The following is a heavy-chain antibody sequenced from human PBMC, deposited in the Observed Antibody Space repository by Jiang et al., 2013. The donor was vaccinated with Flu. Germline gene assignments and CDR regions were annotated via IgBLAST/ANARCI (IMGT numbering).Heavy chain of an antibody. J-gene: IGHJ3*02. CDR2: ISAYNGNT. D-gene: IGHD6-19*01. CDR3: ARATLRYSSAGPFDI. CDR1: GYTFTSYG. V-gene: IGHV1-18*01. Sequence: SGAEVKKPGASVKVSCKASGYTFTSYGISWVRQAPGQGLEWMGWISAYNGNTNYAQKLQGRVTMTTDTSTSTAYMELRSLRSDDTAVYYCARATLRYSSAGPFDIWGQGTMVTVSS.